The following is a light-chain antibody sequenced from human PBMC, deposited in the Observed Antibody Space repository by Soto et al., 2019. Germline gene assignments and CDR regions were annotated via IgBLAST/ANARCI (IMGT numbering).Light chain of an antibody. J-gene: IGKJ1*01. CDR3: QQYASSTPWT. Sequence: EIVLTQSPGTLSLSPGERATLSCRASQSVSSSSLAWYQQKPGQAPRRLIFGASSRATGIPDRFSGSGSGTDFTLTISRLEPKDFELDYCQQYASSTPWTFGQGTQVEIQ. CDR2: GAS. V-gene: IGKV3-20*01. CDR1: QSVSSSS.